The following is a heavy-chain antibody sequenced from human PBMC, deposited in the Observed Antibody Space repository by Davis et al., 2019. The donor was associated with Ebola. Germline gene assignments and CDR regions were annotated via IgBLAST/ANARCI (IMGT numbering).Heavy chain of an antibody. CDR2: INPSGGST. Sequence: ASVKVSCKASGFTFTFYYMHWVRQAPGQGLEWMGIINPSGGSTNYAQNFQGRVTMTRDTSTSTVYMELSSLRAEDTAVYYCARVASGALNRWFDPWGQGTLVTVSS. V-gene: IGHV1-46*01. D-gene: IGHD2-15*01. J-gene: IGHJ5*02. CDR3: ARVASGALNRWFDP. CDR1: GFTFTFYY.